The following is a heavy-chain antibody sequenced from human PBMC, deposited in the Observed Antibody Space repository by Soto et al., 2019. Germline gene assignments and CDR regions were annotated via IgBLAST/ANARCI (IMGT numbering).Heavy chain of an antibody. V-gene: IGHV5-51*01. Sequence: GASLKISCKGSGYSFTSYWIGWVRQMPEKSLEWMGIIYPGDSDTRYSPSFQGQVTISATKSISTAYLQWSILKASDTALYYCAPHADRAMVNPFDYWGQGTTVTVSS. CDR3: APHADRAMVNPFDY. D-gene: IGHD5-18*01. J-gene: IGHJ4*02. CDR1: GYSFTSYW. CDR2: IYPGDSDT.